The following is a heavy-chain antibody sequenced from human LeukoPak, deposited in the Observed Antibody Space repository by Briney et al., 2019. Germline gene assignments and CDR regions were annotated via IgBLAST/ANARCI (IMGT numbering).Heavy chain of an antibody. Sequence: PSETLSLTCAVYGGSFSGYCWSWIRQPPGKGLEWIGEINHSGSTNYNPSLKSRVTISVDTSKNQFSLKLSSVTAADTAVYYCARGVGVLRPYYFDYWGQGTLVTVSS. CDR1: GGSFSGYC. V-gene: IGHV4-34*01. CDR3: ARGVGVLRPYYFDY. D-gene: IGHD4/OR15-4a*01. CDR2: INHSGST. J-gene: IGHJ4*02.